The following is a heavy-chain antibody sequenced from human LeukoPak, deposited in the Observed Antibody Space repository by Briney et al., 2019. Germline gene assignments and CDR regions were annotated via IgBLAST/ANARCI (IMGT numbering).Heavy chain of an antibody. J-gene: IGHJ6*03. CDR3: ARQGYSPYYYYYYMDV. V-gene: IGHV4-39*01. D-gene: IGHD5-18*01. CDR1: GGSISSSSYY. Sequence: PSETLSLTCTVSGGSISSSSYYWGWLRQPPGKGLEWIGSNYYSGSTYYNPSLKSRVTISVDTSKNQFSLKLSSVTAADTAVYYCARQGYSPYYYYYYMDVWGKGTTVTVSS. CDR2: NYYSGST.